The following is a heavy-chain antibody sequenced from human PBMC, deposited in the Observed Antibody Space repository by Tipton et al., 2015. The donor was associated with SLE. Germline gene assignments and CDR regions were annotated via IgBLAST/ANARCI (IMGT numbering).Heavy chain of an antibody. Sequence: TLSLTCTVSGGSISSHYWSWIRQPPGKGLEWIGYIYYSGGTNYNPSLKSRVTISVDTSKNQFSLKLSSVTAADTAVYYCAGGEGYSYGLDPFDYWGQGTLVTVSS. V-gene: IGHV4-59*11. J-gene: IGHJ4*02. CDR1: GGSISSHY. CDR2: IYYSGGT. CDR3: AGGEGYSYGLDPFDY. D-gene: IGHD5-18*01.